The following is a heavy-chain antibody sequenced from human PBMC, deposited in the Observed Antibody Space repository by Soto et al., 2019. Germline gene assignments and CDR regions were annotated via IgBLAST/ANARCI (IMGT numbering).Heavy chain of an antibody. V-gene: IGHV4-59*01. J-gene: IGHJ5*02. CDR2: VYYSGNT. CDR3: ANLPWADSGGTSDL. CDR1: GGSLSSYY. Sequence: PSETLSLTCTVSGGSLSSYYWTWIRQPPGKGLEWIGYVYYSGNTNYNPSLKSRVTISVDTSKNQFSLKLGSVTAADTAVYYCANLPWADSGGTSDLWGQGPLVTVSS. D-gene: IGHD4-17*01.